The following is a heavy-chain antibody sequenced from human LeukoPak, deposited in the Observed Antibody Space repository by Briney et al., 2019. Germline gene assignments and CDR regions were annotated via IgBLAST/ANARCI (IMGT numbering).Heavy chain of an antibody. V-gene: IGHV4-4*07. CDR1: GGSISSYY. CDR2: IYTSGST. CDR3: ARASPCGGSCYYYGMDV. J-gene: IGHJ6*02. Sequence: SETLSLTCTVSGGSISSYYWSWIRQPAGKGLEWIGRIYTSGSTNYNPSLKSRVTMSVDTSKSQFSLKLSSVTAADTVVYYCARASPCGGSCYYYGMDVWGQGTTVTVSS. D-gene: IGHD2-15*01.